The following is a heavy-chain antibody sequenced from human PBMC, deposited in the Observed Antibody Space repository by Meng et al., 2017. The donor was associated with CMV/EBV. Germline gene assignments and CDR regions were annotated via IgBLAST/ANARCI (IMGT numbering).Heavy chain of an antibody. D-gene: IGHD2-15*01. Sequence: ASVKVSCKASAYSFSSYDINWVRQAPGQGLEWMGWMNPNNGNTGYAQKFQGRFTMTWNTSISTAYMELSSLRSEDTAIYYCASHRQFCSGGSCYSLGYYYGMDVWGQGTTVTVSS. CDR2: MNPNNGNT. CDR3: ASHRQFCSGGSCYSLGYYYGMDV. J-gene: IGHJ6*02. V-gene: IGHV1-8*01. CDR1: AYSFSSYD.